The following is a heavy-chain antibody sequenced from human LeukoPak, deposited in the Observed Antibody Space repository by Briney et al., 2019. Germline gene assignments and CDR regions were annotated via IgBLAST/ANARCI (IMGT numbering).Heavy chain of an antibody. V-gene: IGHV4-59*01. D-gene: IGHD5-12*01. CDR2: IYYSGST. CDR3: ARGGAEYSGYDDAFDI. J-gene: IGHJ3*02. Sequence: PSETLSLTCTVSGGSISSYYWSWIRQPPGKGLEWIGYIYYSGSTNYNPSLKSRVTISVDTSKNQFSLKLSSVTAADTAVYYCARGGAEYSGYDDAFDIWGQGTMVTVSS. CDR1: GGSISSYY.